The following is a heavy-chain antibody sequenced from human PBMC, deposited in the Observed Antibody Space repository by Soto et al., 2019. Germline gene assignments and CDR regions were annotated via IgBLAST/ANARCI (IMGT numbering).Heavy chain of an antibody. CDR1: GFTFSSYT. V-gene: IGHV3-21*01. CDR2: ISSSSSYI. J-gene: IGHJ4*02. D-gene: IGHD6-19*01. CDR3: ARDAIAVAHY. Sequence: GGSLRLSCAASGFTFSSYTMNWVRQAPGKGLEWVSSISSSSSYIYYADSVKGRFTISRDNSKNTLYLQMNSLRAEDTAVYYCARDAIAVAHYWGQGTLVTVSS.